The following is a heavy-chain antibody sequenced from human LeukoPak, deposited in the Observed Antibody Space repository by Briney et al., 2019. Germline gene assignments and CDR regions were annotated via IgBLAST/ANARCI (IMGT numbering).Heavy chain of an antibody. CDR3: AREPAARGGRSIAVADDAFDI. Sequence: PGGSLRLSCAASGFTFSSYWMHWVRQAPGKGLVWVSRINSDGSSTSYADSVKGRFTISRDNAKNTLYLQMNSLRAEDTAVYYCAREPAARGGRSIAVADDAFDIWGQGTMATVSS. J-gene: IGHJ3*02. D-gene: IGHD6-19*01. V-gene: IGHV3-74*01. CDR1: GFTFSSYW. CDR2: INSDGSST.